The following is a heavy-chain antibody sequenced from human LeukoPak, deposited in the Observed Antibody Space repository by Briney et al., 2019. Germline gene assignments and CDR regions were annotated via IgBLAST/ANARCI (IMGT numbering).Heavy chain of an antibody. D-gene: IGHD3-22*01. CDR1: GYTFTSYG. CDR2: INAYNGNT. CDR3: ARDPYCYDSSGRVPYFDY. V-gene: IGHV1-18*01. Sequence: ASVKVSCKASGYTFTSYGISWVRQAPGQGLEWMGWINAYNGNTNYAQTLQGRVTITTDTSTSTDYLELRSLRSDDTAVYCCARDPYCYDSSGRVPYFDYWGQGTLVTVSS. J-gene: IGHJ4*02.